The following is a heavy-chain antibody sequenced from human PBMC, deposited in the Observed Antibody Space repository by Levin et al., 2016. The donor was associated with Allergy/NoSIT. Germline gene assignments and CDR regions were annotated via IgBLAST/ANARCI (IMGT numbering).Heavy chain of an antibody. CDR3: ARSLVGPGPKLPFQH. Sequence: SETLSLTCAVYGGSFSGYYWSWIRQPPGKGLEWIGEINHSGSTNYNPSLKSRVTISVDTSKNQFSLKLSSVTAADTAVYYCARSLVGPGPKLPFQHWGQGTLVTVSS. J-gene: IGHJ1*01. CDR2: INHSGST. V-gene: IGHV4-34*01. CDR1: GGSFSGYY. D-gene: IGHD2-15*01.